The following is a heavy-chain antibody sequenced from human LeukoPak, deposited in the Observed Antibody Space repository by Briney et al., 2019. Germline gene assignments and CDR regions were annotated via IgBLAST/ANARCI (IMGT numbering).Heavy chain of an antibody. CDR1: GDSISSNSYY. V-gene: IGHV4-39*01. CDR2: IYYSGNP. CDR3: ASQLDDYYDSTGYYTGFIDY. Sequence: SETLSLTCTVSGDSISSNSYYWGWIRQPPGKGLEWVGSIYYSGNPFYNPSLKSRVTISVDPSKNHFSLSLDSVTAADTAVYYCASQLDDYYDSTGYYTGFIDYWGPGTLVTVSS. D-gene: IGHD3-22*01. J-gene: IGHJ4*02.